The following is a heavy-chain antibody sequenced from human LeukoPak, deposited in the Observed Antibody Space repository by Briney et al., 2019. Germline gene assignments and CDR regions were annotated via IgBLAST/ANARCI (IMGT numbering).Heavy chain of an antibody. CDR2: INPSGGST. J-gene: IGHJ6*02. D-gene: IGHD6-6*01. CDR1: GYTFTSYY. V-gene: IGHV1-46*01. Sequence: ASVKVSCKASGYTFTSYYMHWVRQAPGQGLEWMGIINPSGGSTSYAQKFQGRVTMTRDTSTSTVCMELSSLRSEDTAVYYCARVSIAARLNYYYGMDVWGQGTTVTVSS. CDR3: ARVSIAARLNYYYGMDV.